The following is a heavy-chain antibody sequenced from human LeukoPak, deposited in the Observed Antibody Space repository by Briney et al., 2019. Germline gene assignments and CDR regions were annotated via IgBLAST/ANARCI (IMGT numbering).Heavy chain of an antibody. V-gene: IGHV3-33*01. J-gene: IGHJ3*02. CDR1: GFTFSSYG. Sequence: PGRSLRLSCAASGFTFSSYGTHWVRQAPGKGLEWVAVIWYDGSNKYYADSVKGRFTISRDNSKNTLYLQMNSLRAEDTAVYYCARGSIYYDSSGYYSFDAFDIWGQGTMVTVSS. D-gene: IGHD3-22*01. CDR2: IWYDGSNK. CDR3: ARGSIYYDSSGYYSFDAFDI.